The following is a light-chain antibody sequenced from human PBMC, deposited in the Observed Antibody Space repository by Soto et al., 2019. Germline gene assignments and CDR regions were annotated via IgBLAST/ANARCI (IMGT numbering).Light chain of an antibody. V-gene: IGKV1-9*01. J-gene: IGKJ5*01. CDR1: QDINTY. Sequence: DLQLTQSPSFLSASVGDRVTITCRASQDINTYLAWYQQKPGKAPKLLIFAASTLQNGVPSRFSGSGSGTEFTVTITSLHPEDFATYYCQQRKSYPITFGQGTRLEIK. CDR2: AAS. CDR3: QQRKSYPIT.